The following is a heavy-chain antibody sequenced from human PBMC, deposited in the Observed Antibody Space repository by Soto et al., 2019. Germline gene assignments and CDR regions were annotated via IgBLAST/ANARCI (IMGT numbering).Heavy chain of an antibody. CDR3: AKDPGRYYYYGMDV. Sequence: QVQLVESGGGVVQPGRSLRLSCAASGFTFSSYGMHWVRQAPGKGLEWEAVISYDGSNKYYADSVKGRFTISRDNSKNTLYLQMNSLRAEDTAVYYCAKDPGRYYYYGMDVWGQGTTVTVSS. J-gene: IGHJ6*02. V-gene: IGHV3-30*18. CDR1: GFTFSSYG. CDR2: ISYDGSNK.